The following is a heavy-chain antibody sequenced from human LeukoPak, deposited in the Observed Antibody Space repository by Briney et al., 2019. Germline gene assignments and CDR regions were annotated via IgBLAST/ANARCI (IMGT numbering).Heavy chain of an antibody. J-gene: IGHJ6*02. CDR1: GFTSSSYW. V-gene: IGHV3-7*05. CDR3: ARDRDYDGGMDV. CDR2: IKQDGSEK. Sequence: GGSLRLSCAASGFTSSSYWMSWVRQAPGKGLEWVANIKQDGSEKYYVDSVKGRFTISRDNAKNSLYLQMTSLRAEDTAVYYCARDRDYDGGMDVWGQGTTVTVSS. D-gene: IGHD4-17*01.